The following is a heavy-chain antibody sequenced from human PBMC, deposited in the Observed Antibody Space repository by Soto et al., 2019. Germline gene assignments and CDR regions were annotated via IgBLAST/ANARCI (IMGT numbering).Heavy chain of an antibody. V-gene: IGHV1-46*01. D-gene: IGHD2-15*01. Sequence: GASVKVSCKASHDSLSSHFIHWVRQAPGEGLEWMGIINPGPNSASHLKEFQGRLTLTSDMPSRTVYMQLSNLRSDDTAVYYCAGASSRVSSVVAAYWGQGTLVTVSS. J-gene: IGHJ4*02. CDR1: HDSLSSHF. CDR2: INPGPNSA. CDR3: AGASSRVSSVVAAY.